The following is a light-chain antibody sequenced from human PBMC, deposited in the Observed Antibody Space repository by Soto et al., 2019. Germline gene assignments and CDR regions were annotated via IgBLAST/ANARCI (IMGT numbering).Light chain of an antibody. CDR2: GAS. J-gene: IGKJ1*01. Sequence: EFVMTQSPATLSLPQGERATLSCRASQSVSRSYLSWYQQKPGQAPRLLIYGASTRATGIPARFSGSGSGTDFTLTISSLQPEDFAVYYCQQDNNGPWTFGQGTKVDIK. V-gene: IGKV3D-7*01. CDR1: QSVSRSY. CDR3: QQDNNGPWT.